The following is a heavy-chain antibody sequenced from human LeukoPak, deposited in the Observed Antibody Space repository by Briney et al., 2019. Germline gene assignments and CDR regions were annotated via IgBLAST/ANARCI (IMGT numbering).Heavy chain of an antibody. CDR1: GGSISSGSYY. Sequence: PSETLSLTCTVSGGSISSGSYYWSWIRQPAGKALEWIGRIYTSGSTTYNPSLTRRATISADTSKNQFSLKLSAVTAADTAVYYCAREGYYYDSSDYPPGGFDPWGQGTLVTVSS. CDR2: IYTSGST. V-gene: IGHV4-61*02. J-gene: IGHJ5*02. CDR3: AREGYYYDSSDYPPGGFDP. D-gene: IGHD3-22*01.